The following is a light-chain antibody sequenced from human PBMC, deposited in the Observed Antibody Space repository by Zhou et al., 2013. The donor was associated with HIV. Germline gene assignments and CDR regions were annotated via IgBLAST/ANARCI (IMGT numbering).Light chain of an antibody. J-gene: IGKJ4*01. Sequence: DIQMTQSPSSLSASVGDRVTITCRASQSISNYLNWYQQKPGKAPKLLIYAASSLQSGVPSRFSGSGSGTDFTLTISSLQPEDFATYYCQQSYSTPPTFGGGTEGGGSN. CDR1: QSISNY. V-gene: IGKV1-39*01. CDR2: AAS. CDR3: QQSYSTPPT.